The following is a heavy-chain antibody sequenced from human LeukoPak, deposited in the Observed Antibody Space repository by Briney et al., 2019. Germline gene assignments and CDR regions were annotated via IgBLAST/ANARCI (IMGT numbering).Heavy chain of an antibody. CDR2: INSDGINT. CDR1: GFTFSNYW. V-gene: IGHV3-74*01. CDR3: ARVRREMKRSLGRTTEYSYYYYMDV. Sequence: GGSLRLSCAASGFTFSNYWMHWVRQAPGKGLVWVSRINSDGINTSYADSVKGRFTISRDNAKNSVYLQMNRLRAEDTAVYYCARVRREMKRSLGRTTEYSYYYYMDVWGKGTTVTVSS. J-gene: IGHJ6*03. D-gene: IGHD1/OR15-1a*01.